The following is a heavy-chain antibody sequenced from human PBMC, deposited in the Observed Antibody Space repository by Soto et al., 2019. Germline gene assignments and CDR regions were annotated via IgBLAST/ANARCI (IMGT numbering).Heavy chain of an antibody. CDR1: GFTFSSYG. Sequence: QVQLVESGGGVVQPGRSLRLSCAASGFTFSSYGMHWVRQAPGKGLEWVAVISYDGSNKYYADSVKGRFTISRDNSKNTLYLQMNSLRAEDTAVYYCAKVGSVWSGYFGYFDYWGQGTPVTVSS. D-gene: IGHD3-3*01. V-gene: IGHV3-30*18. CDR3: AKVGSVWSGYFGYFDY. J-gene: IGHJ4*02. CDR2: ISYDGSNK.